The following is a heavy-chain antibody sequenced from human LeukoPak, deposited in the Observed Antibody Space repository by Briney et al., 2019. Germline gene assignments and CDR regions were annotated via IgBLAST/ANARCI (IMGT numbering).Heavy chain of an antibody. Sequence: SETLSLTCTVSGGSISSYYWSWIRQPPGKGLEWIGYIYYSGSTNYNPSLKSRVTISVDTSKNQFSLKLSSVTAADTAVYYCARSSSSWYYYGMDVWGQGTTVTVSS. CDR1: GGSISSYY. V-gene: IGHV4-59*01. CDR2: IYYSGST. J-gene: IGHJ6*02. CDR3: ARSSSSWYYYGMDV. D-gene: IGHD6-13*01.